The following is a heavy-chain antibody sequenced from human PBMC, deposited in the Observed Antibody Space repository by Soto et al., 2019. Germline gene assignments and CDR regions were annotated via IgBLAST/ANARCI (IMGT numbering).Heavy chain of an antibody. J-gene: IGHJ6*02. V-gene: IGHV3-74*01. Sequence: GGSLRLSCAASGFTFSSYWMHWVRQAPGKGLVWVSRINSDGSSTSYADSVKGRFTISRDNAKNTLYLQMNSLRAEDTAVYYCARVPIQLWLSGYYYGMDVWGQGTTVTVSS. D-gene: IGHD5-18*01. CDR3: ARVPIQLWLSGYYYGMDV. CDR2: INSDGSST. CDR1: GFTFSSYW.